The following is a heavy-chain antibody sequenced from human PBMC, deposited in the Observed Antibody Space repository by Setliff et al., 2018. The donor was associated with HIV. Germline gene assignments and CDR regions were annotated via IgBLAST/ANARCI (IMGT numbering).Heavy chain of an antibody. Sequence: KPGGSLRLSCSASGFTFSDKNMNWVRQAPGKGLEWVSSISSSGIYIYYADSVEGRFTISRDNAKNSLYLQMNSLRAEDTAVYYCARAQDVWGSFRYTNYYFYMDVWGKGTTVTVSS. D-gene: IGHD3-16*02. CDR3: ARAQDVWGSFRYTNYYFYMDV. CDR2: ISSSGIYI. V-gene: IGHV3-21*01. J-gene: IGHJ6*03. CDR1: GFTFSDKN.